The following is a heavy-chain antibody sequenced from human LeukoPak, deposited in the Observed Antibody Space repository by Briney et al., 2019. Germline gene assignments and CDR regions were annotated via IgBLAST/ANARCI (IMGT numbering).Heavy chain of an antibody. Sequence: GGSLRLSCAASGFTFSNAWMSWVRQAPGKGLEWVGRIKSKTDGGTTDYAAPVKGRFTISRDDSKNTPYLQMNSLKTEDTAVYYCTTVVGATILLDYWGQGTLVTVSS. J-gene: IGHJ4*02. CDR1: GFTFSNAW. CDR2: IKSKTDGGTT. D-gene: IGHD1-26*01. CDR3: TTVVGATILLDY. V-gene: IGHV3-15*01.